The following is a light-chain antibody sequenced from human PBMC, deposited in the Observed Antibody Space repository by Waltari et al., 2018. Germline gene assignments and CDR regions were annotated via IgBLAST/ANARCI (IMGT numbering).Light chain of an antibody. CDR3: SSYADNNKLI. Sequence: QSALTQPPSASGSPGQSVTISCTGTSSDVGAYNYVFWYQQHPGKAPKVLIYEVSRRPSGGPDRFSGSKSGNTSSLTVSGLQAEDEADYYCSSYADNNKLIFGSGTKVTVL. J-gene: IGLJ1*01. CDR1: SSDVGAYNY. V-gene: IGLV2-8*01. CDR2: EVS.